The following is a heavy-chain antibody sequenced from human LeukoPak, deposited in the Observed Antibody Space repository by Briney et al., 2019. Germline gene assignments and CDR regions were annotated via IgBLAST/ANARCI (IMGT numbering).Heavy chain of an antibody. D-gene: IGHD3-16*02. V-gene: IGHV4-59*01. CDR1: GGSISSYY. CDR3: ARDLVNTYGMGV. J-gene: IGHJ6*02. CDR2: IYYSGST. Sequence: SETLSLTCTVSGGSISSYYWSWIRQPPGKGLEWIGYIYYSGSTNYNPSLKSRVTISVDTSKNQFSLKLSSVTAADTAVYYCARDLVNTYGMGVWGQGTTVTVSS.